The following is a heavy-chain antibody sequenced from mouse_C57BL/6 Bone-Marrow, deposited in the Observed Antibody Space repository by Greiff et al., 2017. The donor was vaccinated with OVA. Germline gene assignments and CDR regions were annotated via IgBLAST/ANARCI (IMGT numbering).Heavy chain of an antibody. V-gene: IGHV2-6-1*01. Sequence: VQLKESGPGLVAPSQSLSITCTVSGFSLTSYGVHWVRQPPGKGLEWLVVIWSDGSTTYNSALKSRLSISKDNSKSQVFLKMNSLQTDDTAMYYCARHDDYPYYAMDYWGQGTSVTVSS. CDR1: GFSLTSYG. J-gene: IGHJ4*01. D-gene: IGHD2-4*01. CDR2: IWSDGST. CDR3: ARHDDYPYYAMDY.